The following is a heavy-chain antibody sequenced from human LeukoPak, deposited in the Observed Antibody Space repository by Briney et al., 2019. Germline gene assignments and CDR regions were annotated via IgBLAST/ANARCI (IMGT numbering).Heavy chain of an antibody. V-gene: IGHV1-18*01. CDR1: GYTFTSYG. CDR2: ISAYNGNT. D-gene: IGHD2-2*02. CDR3: ARRVGYCSSTSCYIIDY. Sequence: ASVKVSCKASGYTFTSYGISWVRQAPGQGLEWMGWISAYNGNTNYAQKLQGRVTMTTDTSTSTAYMELRSLRSDDTVVYYCARRVGYCSSTSCYIIDYWGQGTLVTVSS. J-gene: IGHJ4*02.